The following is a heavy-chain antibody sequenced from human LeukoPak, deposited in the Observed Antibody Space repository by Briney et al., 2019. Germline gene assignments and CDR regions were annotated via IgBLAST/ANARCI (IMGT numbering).Heavy chain of an antibody. CDR3: AKALRGYTYVSDY. V-gene: IGHV3-23*01. CDR2: IGGGGGST. J-gene: IGHJ4*02. Sequence: GGSLRLSCAASGFTFYHYAMSWVRQAPGKGLEWVSAIGGGGGSTYYADSVKGRFTISRDNSKNTLGLQMNNLRAEDTAVYYCAKALRGYTYVSDYWGQGTLVTVSS. D-gene: IGHD5-18*01. CDR1: GFTFYHYA.